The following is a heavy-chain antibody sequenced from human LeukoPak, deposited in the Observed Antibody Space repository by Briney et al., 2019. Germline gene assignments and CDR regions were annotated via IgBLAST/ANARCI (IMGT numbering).Heavy chain of an antibody. V-gene: IGHV1-2*02. J-gene: IGHJ4*02. Sequence: ASVKVSCKASGYTLTGYYSHWVRQAPGQGLEWMGWINPNTGATRSAQKFQGRITMTRDTSISTAYMDLSRLRSDDTAVYYCARDRVGSGWPRPYYFEVWGQGTLVTVSS. D-gene: IGHD6-19*01. CDR3: ARDRVGSGWPRPYYFEV. CDR1: GYTLTGYY. CDR2: INPNTGAT.